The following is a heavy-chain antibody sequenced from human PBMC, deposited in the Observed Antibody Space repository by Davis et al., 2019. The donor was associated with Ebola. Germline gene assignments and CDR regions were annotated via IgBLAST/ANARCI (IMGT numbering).Heavy chain of an antibody. CDR1: GFTFRSYA. CDR2: IWYDGSNK. CDR3: ARNNRGGDWDY. D-gene: IGHD2-21*02. V-gene: IGHV3-33*08. Sequence: GESLKISCAASGFTFRSYAMHWVRQAPGKGLEWVAVIWYDGSNKYYADSVKGRFTISRDNSKNTLYLQMNSLRAEDTAVYYCARNNRGGDWDYWGQGTLVTVSS. J-gene: IGHJ4*02.